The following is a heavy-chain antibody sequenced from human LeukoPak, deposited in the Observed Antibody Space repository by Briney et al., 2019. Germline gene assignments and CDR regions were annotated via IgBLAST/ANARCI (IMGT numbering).Heavy chain of an antibody. J-gene: IGHJ5*02. D-gene: IGHD6-6*01. CDR2: IYYSGST. CDR3: ARHDWTMGSSSSDWFDP. CDR1: GGSISSSSYY. Sequence: PSETLSLTCTVSGGSISSSSYYWGWIRQPPGKGLEWIGSIYYSGSTYYNPSLKSRVTISVDTSKNQFSLKLSSVTAADTAVYYCARHDWTMGSSSSDWFDPWGQGTLVTVSS. V-gene: IGHV4-39*01.